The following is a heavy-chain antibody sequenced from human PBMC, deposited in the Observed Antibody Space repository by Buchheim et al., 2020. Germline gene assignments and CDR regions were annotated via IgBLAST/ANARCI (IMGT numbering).Heavy chain of an antibody. CDR3: ARDLNFPGCISTSSCLPTKYGMDV. CDR2: IWYDGSNK. Sequence: QVQLVESGGGVVQPGRSLRLSCAASGFTFSSYGMHWVRQAPGKGLEWVAVIWYDGSNKYYADSVKGRFTISRDNSKNTLYLQMNSLRAEDTAVYYCARDLNFPGCISTSSCLPTKYGMDVWGQGTT. CDR1: GFTFSSYG. D-gene: IGHD2-2*01. V-gene: IGHV3-33*01. J-gene: IGHJ6*02.